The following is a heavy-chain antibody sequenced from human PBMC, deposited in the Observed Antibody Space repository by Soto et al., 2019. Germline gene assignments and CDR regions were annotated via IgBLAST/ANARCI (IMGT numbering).Heavy chain of an antibody. CDR1: GASISGGDYY. V-gene: IGHV4-30-4*01. D-gene: IGHD3-22*01. CDR2: IYYTGNT. J-gene: IGHJ4*02. CDR3: ARATYDSSTYYLDY. Sequence: QVQLQESGPGLVKPSQTLSLTCTVSGASISGGDYYWTWIRQPPGKGLEWIGSIYYTGNTYSNPSLXXXLXXSVDPSNNQFALRLTSVTAADTAIYYCARATYDSSTYYLDYWGQGTLVTVSS.